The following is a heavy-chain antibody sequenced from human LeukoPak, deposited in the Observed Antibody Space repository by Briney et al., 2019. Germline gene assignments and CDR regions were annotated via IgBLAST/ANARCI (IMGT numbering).Heavy chain of an antibody. Sequence: GGPLRLSCAASGFTFSTFWMHWVRQAPGKGLVWVSRIKSDGSSTSYADSVKGRFTISRDNAKNTLYLQMNSLRAEDTAVYYCARSDYYDNWGQGTLVTASS. CDR2: IKSDGSST. J-gene: IGHJ4*02. V-gene: IGHV3-74*01. CDR3: ARSDYYDN. CDR1: GFTFSTFW.